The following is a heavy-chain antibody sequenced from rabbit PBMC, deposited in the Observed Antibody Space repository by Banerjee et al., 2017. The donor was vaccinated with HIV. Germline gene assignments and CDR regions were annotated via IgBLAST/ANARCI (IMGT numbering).Heavy chain of an antibody. Sequence: QEQLKETGGGLVQPGGSLKLSCKVSEFDLSRYYMSWVRQAPGKGLEWIGYIGAGSSGSTYYASWAKGRFTISKTSSTTVTLQMTSLTAADMATYFCARDLAGVIGWNFNFWGPGTLVTVS. J-gene: IGHJ4*01. V-gene: IGHV1S45*01. CDR1: EFDLSRYY. CDR2: IGAGSSGST. CDR3: ARDLAGVIGWNFNF. D-gene: IGHD4-1*01.